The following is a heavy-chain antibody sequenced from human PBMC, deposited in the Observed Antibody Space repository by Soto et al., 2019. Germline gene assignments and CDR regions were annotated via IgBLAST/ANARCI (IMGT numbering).Heavy chain of an antibody. CDR3: GTRPGGGGY. Sequence: EVQLVESGGGLIQPGGSLRLSCAVSGFTVSNNYMSWVRQAPGKGLEGVSVIYSGGYTAYGDSVKGRFTISRNNSKNTLYLKKNGRGAAGPAVYYWGTRPGGGGYWGQGTLVTVSS. J-gene: IGHJ4*02. V-gene: IGHV3-53*01. CDR1: GFTVSNNY. D-gene: IGHD3-10*01. CDR2: IYSGGYT.